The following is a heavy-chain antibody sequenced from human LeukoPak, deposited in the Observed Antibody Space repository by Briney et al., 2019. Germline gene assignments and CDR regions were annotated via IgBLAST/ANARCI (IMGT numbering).Heavy chain of an antibody. CDR1: GGSISSGSYY. D-gene: IGHD3-22*01. V-gene: IGHV4-61*02. J-gene: IGHJ5*02. Sequence: SETLSLTCTVSGGSISSGSYYWSWIRQPAGKGLEWIGRIYTSGSTNYNPSLKSRVTISVDTSKNQFSLKLSSVTAADTAVNYCARVSHYDSSGYRVPYNWFDPWGQGTLVTVSS. CDR2: IYTSGST. CDR3: ARVSHYDSSGYRVPYNWFDP.